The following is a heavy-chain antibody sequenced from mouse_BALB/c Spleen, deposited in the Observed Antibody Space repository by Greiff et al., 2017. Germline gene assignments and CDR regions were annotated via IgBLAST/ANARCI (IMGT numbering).Heavy chain of an antibody. Sequence: EVKLEESGGGLVKPGGSLKLSCAASGFTFSSYAMSWVRQTPEKRLEWVASISSGGSTYYPDSVKGRFTISRDNARNILYLQMSSLRSEDTAMYYCARGYGYDEAWFAYWGQGTLVTVSA. J-gene: IGHJ3*01. V-gene: IGHV5-6-5*01. CDR1: GFTFSSYA. D-gene: IGHD2-2*01. CDR2: ISSGGST. CDR3: ARGYGYDEAWFAY.